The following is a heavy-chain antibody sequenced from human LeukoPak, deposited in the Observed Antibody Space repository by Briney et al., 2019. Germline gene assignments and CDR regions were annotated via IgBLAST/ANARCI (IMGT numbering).Heavy chain of an antibody. J-gene: IGHJ5*02. CDR1: GVSFSDYY. D-gene: IGHD6-13*01. V-gene: IGHV4-34*01. CDR3: ARKEGGQLANNRRWFDP. CDR2: INHTGTT. Sequence: SETLSLTCAVYGVSFSDYYWSWIRQPPGKGLEWIGEINHTGTTNYNPSLKSRVTISVDTSKNQFSLKLKSVTAADTAVYYCARKEGGQLANNRRWFDPWGQGTLVTVSS.